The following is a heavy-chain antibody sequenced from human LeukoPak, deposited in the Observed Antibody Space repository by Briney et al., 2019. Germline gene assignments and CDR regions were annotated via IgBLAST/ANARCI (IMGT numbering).Heavy chain of an antibody. CDR1: GFTFRRSS. CDR2: ISGTSSYI. CDR3: AREGYGDYHFDY. J-gene: IGHJ4*02. Sequence: GGSLRLSCAASGFTFRRSSMNWVRQAPGKGLEWVSSISGTSSYIYYADSLKGQFTISRDNAQNSLYRQMNSLRAEDTAVYYCAREGYGDYHFDYWGQGSLVTVSS. D-gene: IGHD4-17*01. V-gene: IGHV3-21*01.